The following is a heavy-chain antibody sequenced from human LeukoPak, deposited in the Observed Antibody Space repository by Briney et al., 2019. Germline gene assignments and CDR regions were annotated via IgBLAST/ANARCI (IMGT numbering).Heavy chain of an antibody. CDR1: GFTFSSYE. V-gene: IGHV3-48*03. CDR3: ARGSEYYDSSGYGDY. CDR2: ISSSGSTI. D-gene: IGHD3-22*01. J-gene: IGHJ4*02. Sequence: PGGSLRLSCAASGFTFSSYEMNWVRQAPGKGLEWVSYISSSGSTIYYADSVKGRFTISRDNAKNSLYLQMNSLRAEDTAVYYCARGSEYYDSSGYGDYWGQGTLVTVSS.